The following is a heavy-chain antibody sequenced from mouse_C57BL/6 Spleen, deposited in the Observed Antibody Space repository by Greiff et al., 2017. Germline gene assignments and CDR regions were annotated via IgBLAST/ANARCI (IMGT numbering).Heavy chain of an antibody. Sequence: EVQLQQSGPELVKPGASVKISCKASGYTFTDYYMNWVKQSHGKSLEWIGDINPNNGGTSYNQKFKGKATLTVDKSSSTAYMELRSLTSEDSAVYYCARDWDGGYFDYWGQGTTLTVSS. J-gene: IGHJ2*01. V-gene: IGHV1-26*01. CDR3: ARDWDGGYFDY. CDR1: GYTFTDYY. D-gene: IGHD4-1*01. CDR2: INPNNGGT.